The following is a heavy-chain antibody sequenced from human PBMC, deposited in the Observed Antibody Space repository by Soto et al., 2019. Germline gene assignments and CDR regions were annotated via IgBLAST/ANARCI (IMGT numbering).Heavy chain of an antibody. D-gene: IGHD6-19*01. J-gene: IGHJ5*02. CDR2: IYYSGST. Sequence: SETLSLTCTVSGGSISSSSYYWGWIRQPPGKGLEWIGSIYYSGSTYYNPSLKSRVTISVDTSKNQFSLKLSSVTAADTAVYYCATAVRGGSSGWYRLNWFDPWGQGTLVTV. CDR1: GGSISSSSYY. CDR3: ATAVRGGSSGWYRLNWFDP. V-gene: IGHV4-39*01.